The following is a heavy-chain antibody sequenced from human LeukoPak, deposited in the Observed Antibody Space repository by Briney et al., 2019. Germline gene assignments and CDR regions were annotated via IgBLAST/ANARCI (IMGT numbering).Heavy chain of an antibody. D-gene: IGHD3-10*01. Sequence: PSETLSLTCAVYGGSFSGYYWSWIRQPPGKGLEWIGEINHSGSTNYNPSLKSRVIISVDTSKNQFSLKLSSVTAADTAVYYCARVRITGFDPWGQGTLVTVSS. CDR3: ARVRITGFDP. J-gene: IGHJ5*02. CDR1: GGSFSGYY. V-gene: IGHV4-34*01. CDR2: INHSGST.